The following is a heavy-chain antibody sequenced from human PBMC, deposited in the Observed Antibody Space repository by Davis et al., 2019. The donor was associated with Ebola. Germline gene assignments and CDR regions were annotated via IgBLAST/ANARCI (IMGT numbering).Heavy chain of an antibody. CDR3: AGYYGSGSYYNPLDY. Sequence: PGGSLRLSCAASGFTFSSYEMNWVRQAPGKGLEWVSYISQTGTIYYADSVKGRFTISRDNAKNSLYLQMNSLRAEDTAVYYCAGYYGSGSYYNPLDYWGQGTLVTVSS. CDR2: ISQTGTI. V-gene: IGHV3-48*03. CDR1: GFTFSSYE. J-gene: IGHJ4*02. D-gene: IGHD3-10*01.